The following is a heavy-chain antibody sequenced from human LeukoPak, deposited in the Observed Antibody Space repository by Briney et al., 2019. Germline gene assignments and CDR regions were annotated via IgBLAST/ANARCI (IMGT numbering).Heavy chain of an antibody. CDR1: GFTFSTYG. D-gene: IGHD2-15*01. CDR3: AKLTLLGYCSGGSCYDRRVFDY. Sequence: PGRSLRLSCAASGFTFSTYGMHWVRQAPGKGLEWVAVISYDGSNKYYADSVKGRFTISRDNSKNTLYLQMNSLRAEDTAVYYCAKLTLLGYCSGGSCYDRRVFDYWGQGTLVTVSS. V-gene: IGHV3-30*18. CDR2: ISYDGSNK. J-gene: IGHJ4*02.